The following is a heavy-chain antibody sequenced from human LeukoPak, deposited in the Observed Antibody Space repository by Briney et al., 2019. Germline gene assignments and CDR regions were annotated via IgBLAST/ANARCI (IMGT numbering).Heavy chain of an antibody. CDR1: GGSISSYY. V-gene: IGHV4-59*01. CDR2: MYNSGST. D-gene: IGHD4-17*01. J-gene: IGHJ2*01. Sequence: PSETLSLTCTVSGGSISSYYWIWIRQPPGKSLEWSGYMYNSGSTNYNPSLKSRVTISVDTSKNQFSLKLSSVTAADTAVYYCARALYGDPRKRYFDLWGRGTLVTVSS. CDR3: ARALYGDPRKRYFDL.